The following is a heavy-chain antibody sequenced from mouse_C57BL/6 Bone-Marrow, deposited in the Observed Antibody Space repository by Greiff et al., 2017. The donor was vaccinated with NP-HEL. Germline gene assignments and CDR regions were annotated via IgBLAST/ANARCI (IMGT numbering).Heavy chain of an antibody. D-gene: IGHD2-4*01. V-gene: IGHV3-1*01. J-gene: IGHJ2*01. CDR1: GYSITSGYD. CDR2: ISYSGST. CDR3: ARGDYDDFDY. Sequence: EVKLVESGPGMVKPSQSLSLTCTVTGYSITSGYDWHWIRHFPGNKLEWMGYISYSGSTNYNPSLKSRISITHDTSKNHFFLKLNSVTTEDTATYYCARGDYDDFDYWGQGTTLTVSS.